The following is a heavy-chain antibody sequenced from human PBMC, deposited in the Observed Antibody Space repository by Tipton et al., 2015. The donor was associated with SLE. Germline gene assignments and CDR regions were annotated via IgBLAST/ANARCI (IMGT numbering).Heavy chain of an antibody. Sequence: TLSLTCTVSGGSINSYYWSWIRQPPGKGLEWIGYIYYSGSTNYNPSLKSRVTISVDTSKNQFSLKLSSVTAADTAVYYCARVEWELLSFDYGGQGPLVTVSS. V-gene: IGHV4-59*01. CDR2: IYYSGST. CDR1: GGSINSYY. CDR3: ARVEWELLSFDY. J-gene: IGHJ4*02. D-gene: IGHD1-26*01.